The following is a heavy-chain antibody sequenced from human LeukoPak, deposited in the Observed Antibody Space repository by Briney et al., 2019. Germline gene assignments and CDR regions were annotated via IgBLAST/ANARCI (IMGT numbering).Heavy chain of an antibody. D-gene: IGHD1-26*01. CDR2: ISGSGGST. CDR3: AIRTGRGTFDY. V-gene: IGHV3-23*01. CDR1: GFTFGRYA. Sequence: GGSRRLSCAASGFTFGRYAMSWVRQAPGKGLEWVSAISGSGGSTYYTESVKGRFTISRDNSKNTLFLQANSLRAEDTAVYFCAIRTGRGTFDYWGQGTLLTVSS. J-gene: IGHJ4*02.